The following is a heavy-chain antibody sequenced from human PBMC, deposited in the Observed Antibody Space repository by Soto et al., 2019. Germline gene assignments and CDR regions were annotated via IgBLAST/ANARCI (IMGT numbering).Heavy chain of an antibody. CDR2: INPSGGST. CDR1: RYPFTSYH. Sequence: ASVKVSCKASRYPFTSYHMHWVRQAPGQGLEWVGTINPSGGSTFYAQKLEGRVSIARDTSTSTVYMELSSLRSEDTAVYYCARGPESSISTWYNWFDPWGQGTLVTVYS. CDR3: ARGPESSISTWYNWFDP. V-gene: IGHV1-46*04. D-gene: IGHD6-13*01. J-gene: IGHJ5*02.